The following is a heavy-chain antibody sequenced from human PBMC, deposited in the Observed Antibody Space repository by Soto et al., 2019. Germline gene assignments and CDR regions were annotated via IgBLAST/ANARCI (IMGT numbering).Heavy chain of an antibody. CDR3: VRGSYYYGSGACPKNWFDP. D-gene: IGHD3-10*01. V-gene: IGHV1-69*01. J-gene: IGHJ5*02. CDR1: GDNFSNYA. Sequence: QVQLVQSGAEVKKPGSSVKVSCKASGDNFSNYAISWVRQAPGQGFEWMGAIIPVFGAPDYAEKFQGRITMTADESANTAYMELSSLRSEDTAIYYCVRGSYYYGSGACPKNWFDPWGQGTLVTVSS. CDR2: IIPVFGAP.